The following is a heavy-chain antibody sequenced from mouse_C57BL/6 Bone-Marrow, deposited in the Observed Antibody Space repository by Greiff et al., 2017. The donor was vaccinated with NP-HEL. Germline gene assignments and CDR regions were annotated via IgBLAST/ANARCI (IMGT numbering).Heavy chain of an antibody. CDR2: INPYNGDT. CDR3: ARGLYYWYFDV. CDR1: GYSFTGYF. V-gene: IGHV1-20*01. Sequence: EVQLQQSGPELVKPGASVKISCKASGYSFTGYFMNWVMQSHGKSLEWIGRINPYNGDTFYNQKFKGKATLTVDKSSSTAHMELRSLTSEDSAVYYCARGLYYWYFDVWGTGTTVTVSS. J-gene: IGHJ1*03. D-gene: IGHD3-1*01.